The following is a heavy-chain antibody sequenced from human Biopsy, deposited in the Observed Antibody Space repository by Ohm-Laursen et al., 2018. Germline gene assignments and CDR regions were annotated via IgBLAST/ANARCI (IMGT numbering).Heavy chain of an antibody. D-gene: IGHD3-10*01. CDR1: GYSIIPSGPEN. CDR2: IYSGGNT. CDR3: ARGMRITGWPYFDY. Sequence: SETLSLTCTLSGYSIIPSGPENWSWIRQPPGQGLQYIGFIYSGGNTNYNPSLRSRVTMSVDTSKNQFSLRLNSVTAADTAVYYCARGMRITGWPYFDYWGQGILVTVSS. V-gene: IGHV4-61*01. J-gene: IGHJ4*02.